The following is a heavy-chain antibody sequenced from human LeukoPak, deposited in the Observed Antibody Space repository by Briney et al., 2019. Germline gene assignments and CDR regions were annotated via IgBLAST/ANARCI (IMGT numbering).Heavy chain of an antibody. CDR1: GFIFSSYA. CDR2: ISGRGGST. Sequence: ESGGSLRLSCAASGFIFSSYAMSWVRQAPGKGLEWVSTISGRGGSTYYADSVKGRVPIYRHNYKNTVYLQMNSLRAEDTAVYYCAKDRSCINDVGHGDFKYWGQGTLVSVS. J-gene: IGHJ4*02. V-gene: IGHV3-23*01. D-gene: IGHD2-8*01. CDR3: AKDRSCINDVGHGDFKY.